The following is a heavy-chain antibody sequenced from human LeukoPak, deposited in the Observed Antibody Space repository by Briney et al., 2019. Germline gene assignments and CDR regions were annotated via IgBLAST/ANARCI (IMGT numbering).Heavy chain of an antibody. V-gene: IGHV3-21*01. J-gene: IGHJ3*02. Sequence: GGSLRLSCAASGFTFSSYAMHWVRQAPGKGLEWVSSISSSSSYIYYADSVKGRFTISRDNAKNSLYLQMNSLRAEDTAVYYCARVGGTTGDAFDIWGQGTMVTVSS. D-gene: IGHD1-1*01. CDR3: ARVGGTTGDAFDI. CDR1: GFTFSSYA. CDR2: ISSSSSYI.